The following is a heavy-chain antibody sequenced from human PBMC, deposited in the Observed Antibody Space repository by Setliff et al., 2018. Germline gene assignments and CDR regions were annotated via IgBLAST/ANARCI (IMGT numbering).Heavy chain of an antibody. J-gene: IGHJ6*02. CDR2: IIPIFGTA. Sequence: SVKVSCKASGGTFSSYTISWVRQAPGQGLEWMGGIIPIFGTANYAQKFQGRVTITADESTSTAYMELSSLRSEDTAVYYCARGATMVRGVIIYYYYYGMDVWGQGTTVTAP. D-gene: IGHD3-10*01. CDR1: GGTFSSYT. V-gene: IGHV1-69*13. CDR3: ARGATMVRGVIIYYYYYGMDV.